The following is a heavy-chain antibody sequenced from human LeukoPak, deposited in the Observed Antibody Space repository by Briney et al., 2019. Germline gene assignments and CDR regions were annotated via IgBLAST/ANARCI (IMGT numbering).Heavy chain of an antibody. V-gene: IGHV3-48*03. CDR1: GFTFSSYE. CDR3: ARGGGYSYGHFDY. Sequence: AGGSLRLSCAASGFTFSSYEMNWVRQVPGKGLEWVSYINTSGGTIYYADSVKGRFTMSRDNAKNSLYLQMNSLRAEDTAVYYCARGGGYSYGHFDYWGQGTLVTVSS. CDR2: INTSGGTI. D-gene: IGHD5-18*01. J-gene: IGHJ4*02.